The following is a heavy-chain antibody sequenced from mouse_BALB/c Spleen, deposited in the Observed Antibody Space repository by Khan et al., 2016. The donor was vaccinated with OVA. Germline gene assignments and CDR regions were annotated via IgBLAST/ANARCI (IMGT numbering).Heavy chain of an antibody. CDR1: GSIFTEYA. D-gene: IGHD1-1*01. Sequence: QVQLQQSGTELVRPGVSVKISCKGSGSIFTEYAMNWVKESHEKSLEWIGVISTYYGDARYNQKFKGKATMTVDKSSSTAYMELVRLTSEDSAIYYCASDGSNSLFAYWGQGTLVTVSA. CDR2: ISTYYGDA. J-gene: IGHJ3*01. CDR3: ASDGSNSLFAY. V-gene: IGHV1S137*01.